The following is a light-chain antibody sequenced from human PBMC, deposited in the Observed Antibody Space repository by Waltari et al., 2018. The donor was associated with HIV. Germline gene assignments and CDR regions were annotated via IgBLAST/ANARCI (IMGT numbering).Light chain of an antibody. CDR3: CSYAGDTTFV. CDR2: DVT. J-gene: IGLJ1*01. V-gene: IGLV2-23*02. Sequence: QSALTQPASVSGSPGQSITISCTGPSGDVGAYNYVSWYQQHPNKTPKLMIDDVTKRPSGVSSRFSGSKSGNTASLTLSGLQAEDEAEYYCCSYAGDTTFVFGTGTKVTVL. CDR1: SGDVGAYNY.